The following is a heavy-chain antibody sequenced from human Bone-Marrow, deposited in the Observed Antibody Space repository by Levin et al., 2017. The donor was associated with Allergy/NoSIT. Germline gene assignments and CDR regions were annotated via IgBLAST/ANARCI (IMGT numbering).Heavy chain of an antibody. CDR3: ARQLADGSHYFDY. Sequence: GESLKISCKTSGYSFSGYYIHWLRQAPGQGLEWMGWINPNNDGTKITQKFRGRFTLTRDTSTSTVYMELNRLTTDDTAVYFCARQLADGSHYFDYWGQGTLVTVSS. CDR2: INPNNDGT. CDR1: GYSFSGYY. J-gene: IGHJ4*02. V-gene: IGHV1-2*02. D-gene: IGHD1-1*01.